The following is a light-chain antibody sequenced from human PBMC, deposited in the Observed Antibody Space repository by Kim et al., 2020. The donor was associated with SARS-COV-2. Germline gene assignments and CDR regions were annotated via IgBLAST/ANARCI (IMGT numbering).Light chain of an antibody. Sequence: QSVLTQPPSASGTPGQRVTISCSGSNYNIGSNTVNWYQQLPGTAPKLLIYSNDLRPSGVPDRFSGSKSGTSASLAISGLQSEDEADYYCAAWDDSPNGVVFGGGTQLTVL. CDR3: AAWDDSPNGVV. CDR2: SND. CDR1: NYNIGSNT. V-gene: IGLV1-44*01. J-gene: IGLJ2*01.